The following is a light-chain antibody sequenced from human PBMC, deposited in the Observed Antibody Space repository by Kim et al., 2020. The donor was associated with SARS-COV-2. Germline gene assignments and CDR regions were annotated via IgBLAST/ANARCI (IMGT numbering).Light chain of an antibody. Sequence: APGKSSRITCGGNNIGSKSVHWYQQKPGPAPVLVVYDDSDRPSGIPERFSGSNSGNTATLTISRVEAGDEADYYCQVWDSSSDHVVFGGGTQLTVL. CDR1: NIGSKS. V-gene: IGLV3-21*03. CDR3: QVWDSSSDHVV. J-gene: IGLJ2*01. CDR2: DDS.